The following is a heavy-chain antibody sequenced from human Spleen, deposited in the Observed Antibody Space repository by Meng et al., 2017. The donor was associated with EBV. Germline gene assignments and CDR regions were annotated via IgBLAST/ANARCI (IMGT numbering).Heavy chain of an antibody. D-gene: IGHD6-13*01. CDR2: INHRGSA. CDR1: GGSFTTYY. Sequence: QVQWQESGPGLVKPSETLSLTCAGDGGSFTTYYWTWIRQPPGKGLEWIGEINHRGSAHYNPSLKSRLTISVDTSKKQFSLKLSSVTAADTAVYYCSRSLGAAGPDYWGQGTLVTVSS. J-gene: IGHJ4*02. CDR3: SRSLGAAGPDY. V-gene: IGHV4-34*10.